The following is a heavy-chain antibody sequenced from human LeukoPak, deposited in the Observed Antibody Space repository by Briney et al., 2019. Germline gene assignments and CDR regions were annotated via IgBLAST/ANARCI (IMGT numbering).Heavy chain of an antibody. J-gene: IGHJ6*03. Sequence: SETLSLTCTVSGGSISSSSYYWGWIRQPPGKGLEWIGEINHSGSTNYNPSLKSRVTISVDTSKNQFSLKLSSVTAADTAVYYCAAIYGSGRGYYYYYYMDVWGKGTTVTISS. V-gene: IGHV4-39*07. CDR2: INHSGST. CDR1: GGSISSSSYY. D-gene: IGHD3-10*01. CDR3: AAIYGSGRGYYYYYYMDV.